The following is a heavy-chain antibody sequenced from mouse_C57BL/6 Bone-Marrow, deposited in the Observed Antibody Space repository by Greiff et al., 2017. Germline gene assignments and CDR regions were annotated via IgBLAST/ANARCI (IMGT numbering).Heavy chain of an antibody. CDR1: GFNIKDYY. J-gene: IGHJ3*01. CDR3: IHYDYEGPWFAY. V-gene: IGHV14-4*01. CDR2: IDPENGDT. Sequence: VQLQQSGAELVRPGASVKLSCTASGFNIKDYYMHWVKQRPEQGLEWIGWIDPENGDTEYASKFQGKATITADTSSNTAYLQLSSLTSEDTAVCYCIHYDYEGPWFAYWGQGTLVTVSA. D-gene: IGHD2-4*01.